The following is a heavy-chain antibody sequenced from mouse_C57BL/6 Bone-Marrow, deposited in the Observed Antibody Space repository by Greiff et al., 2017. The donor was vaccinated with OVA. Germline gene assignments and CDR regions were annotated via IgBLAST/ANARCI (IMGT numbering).Heavy chain of an antibody. CDR2: INPNNGGT. Sequence: VQLQQSGPELVKPGASVKIPCKASGYTFTDYNMDWVKQSHGKSLEWIGDINPNNGGTIYNQKFKGKATLTVDKSSSTAYMELRSLTSEDTAVYYCAREVTTVGDWYFDVWGTGTTVTVSS. D-gene: IGHD1-1*01. CDR1: GYTFTDYN. J-gene: IGHJ1*03. CDR3: AREVTTVGDWYFDV. V-gene: IGHV1-18*01.